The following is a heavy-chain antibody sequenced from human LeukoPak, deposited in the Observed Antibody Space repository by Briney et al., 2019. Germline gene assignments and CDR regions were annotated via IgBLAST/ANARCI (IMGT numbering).Heavy chain of an antibody. CDR1: GGTFSSYA. CDR3: ARGGAPNYDYVWGSYRYTGAFDI. CDR2: IIPIFGTA. Sequence: GASVKVSCKASGGTFSSYAISWVRQAPGQGLEWMGGIIPIFGTANYAQKFQGRVTITTDESTSTAYMELSSLRSEDTAVYYCARGGAPNYDYVWGSYRYTGAFDIWGQGTMVTVSS. D-gene: IGHD3-16*02. V-gene: IGHV1-69*05. J-gene: IGHJ3*02.